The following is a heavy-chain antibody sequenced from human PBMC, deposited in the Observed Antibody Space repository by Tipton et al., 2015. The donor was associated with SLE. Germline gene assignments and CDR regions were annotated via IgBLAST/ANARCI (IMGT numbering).Heavy chain of an antibody. CDR1: GFTFDDYA. CDR3: AKDRGGFDY. V-gene: IGHV3-23*01. J-gene: IGHJ4*02. Sequence: SLRLSCAAPGFTFDDYAMHWVRQAPGKGLEWVSAISGSGGSTYYAGSVKGRFTISRDNSKNTLYLQMNSLRAEDTAVYYCAKDRGGFDYWGQGTLVTVSS. CDR2: ISGSGGST.